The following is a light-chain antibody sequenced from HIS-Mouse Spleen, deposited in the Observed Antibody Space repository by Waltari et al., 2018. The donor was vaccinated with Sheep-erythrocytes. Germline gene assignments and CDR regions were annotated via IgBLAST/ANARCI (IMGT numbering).Light chain of an antibody. Sequence: QSALTQPRSVSGSPGQSVTIPCTGTSTDVGGYNYVSWYQPHPGKAPKPMIYDVSKRPSGVPDRFSGSKSGNTASLTISGLQAEDEADYYCCSYAGSYNHVFATGTKVTVL. CDR1: STDVGGYNY. V-gene: IGLV2-11*01. CDR2: DVS. J-gene: IGLJ1*01. CDR3: CSYAGSYNHV.